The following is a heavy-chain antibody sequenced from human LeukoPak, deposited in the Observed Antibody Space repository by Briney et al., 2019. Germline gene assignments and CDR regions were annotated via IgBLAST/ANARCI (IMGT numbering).Heavy chain of an antibody. Sequence: GGSLRLSCAASGFTFSNYAMSWVRQAPGKGLEWVSTISGSGVSTYCADSVTRRFTIHRDNSKHTLYLQMNSVRAEDTAVYYCAKNKGVPAALPFGRWGQGTPVTVGS. D-gene: IGHD2-2*01. CDR3: AKNKGVPAALPFGR. V-gene: IGHV3-23*01. CDR2: ISGSGVST. CDR1: GFTFSNYA. J-gene: IGHJ4*02.